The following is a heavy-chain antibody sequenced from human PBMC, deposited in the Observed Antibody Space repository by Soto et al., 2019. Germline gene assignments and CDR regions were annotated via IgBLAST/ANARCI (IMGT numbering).Heavy chain of an antibody. CDR1: GGSFSGYY. Sequence: QVQLQQWGAGLLKPSETLSLTCAVYGGSFSGYYWSWIRQPAGKGLEWIGEINHSGSTNYNPSLKSRVTLSVETSKNQFSLKLSSVTAADTAVYYCARLVMDYYDSSGYFGRWGQGTLVTVSS. CDR2: INHSGST. J-gene: IGHJ4*02. V-gene: IGHV4-34*01. D-gene: IGHD3-22*01. CDR3: ARLVMDYYDSSGYFGR.